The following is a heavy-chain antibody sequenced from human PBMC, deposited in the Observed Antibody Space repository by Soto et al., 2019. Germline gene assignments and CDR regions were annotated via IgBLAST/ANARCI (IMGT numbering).Heavy chain of an antibody. Sequence: PGGSLRLSCAGSGFTFSTYAMSWVRQAPGKGLEWVPGIGSSGAGTYYADFVKGRFIISRDNSKNTLHLQMNTLRAEDTAVYYCALRKTGSYFDSWGQGTLVTVSS. V-gene: IGHV3-23*01. CDR2: IGSSGAGT. CDR3: ALRKTGSYFDS. CDR1: GFTFSTYA. J-gene: IGHJ4*02. D-gene: IGHD1-26*01.